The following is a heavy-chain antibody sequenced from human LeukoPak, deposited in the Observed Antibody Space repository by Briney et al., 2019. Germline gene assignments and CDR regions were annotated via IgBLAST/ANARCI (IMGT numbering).Heavy chain of an antibody. CDR1: GGSFSGYY. J-gene: IGHJ4*02. CDR2: INHSGST. Sequence: PSETLSLTCAVYGGSFSGYYWSWIRQPPGKGLEWIGEINHSGSTNYIPSLKSRVTISVDTSKNQFSLKLSSVTAADTAVYYCARGPHYDFWSGWYYFDYWGQGTLVTVSS. V-gene: IGHV4-34*01. D-gene: IGHD3-3*01. CDR3: ARGPHYDFWSGWYYFDY.